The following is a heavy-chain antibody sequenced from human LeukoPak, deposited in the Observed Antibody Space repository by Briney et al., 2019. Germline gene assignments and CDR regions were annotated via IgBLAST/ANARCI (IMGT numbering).Heavy chain of an antibody. Sequence: PGGSLRLSCAASGFTFSAFWMHWVRQAPGKGLVWVSRINSDDSRTTYADSVKGRFTISRDNAKNTLYLQMNSLRAEDTAVYYCARDPGQYYYDSSGYPPGGLDYWGQGTLVTVSS. CDR1: GFTFSAFW. V-gene: IGHV3-74*01. J-gene: IGHJ4*02. D-gene: IGHD3-22*01. CDR2: INSDDSRT. CDR3: ARDPGQYYYDSSGYPPGGLDY.